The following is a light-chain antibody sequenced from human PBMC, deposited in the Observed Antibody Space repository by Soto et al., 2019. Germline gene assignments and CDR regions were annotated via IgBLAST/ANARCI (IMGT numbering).Light chain of an antibody. V-gene: IGLV2-14*01. CDR2: DVT. J-gene: IGLJ1*01. Sequence: QSVLTQPASVSGSPGQSMTISCTGTSSDFGGYNYVSWYQQHPVKAPKLMIYDVTNRPSGVSDRFSGSKSGNTASLTISGLQAEDEADYYCSSYTTSSTPYVFGTGTKVTVL. CDR3: SSYTTSSTPYV. CDR1: SSDFGGYNY.